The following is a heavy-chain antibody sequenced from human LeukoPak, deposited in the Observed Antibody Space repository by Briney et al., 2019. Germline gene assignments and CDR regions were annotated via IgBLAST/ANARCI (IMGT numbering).Heavy chain of an antibody. J-gene: IGHJ4*02. CDR1: GYTFTSYG. D-gene: IGHD3-22*01. V-gene: IGHV1-69*05. CDR3: ALYYYDSSGSVSPDY. Sequence: SVKVSCKASGYTFTSYGISWVRQAPGQGLEWMGGIIPIFGTANYAQKFQGRVTITTDESTSTAYMELSSLRSEDTAVYYCALYYYDSSGSVSPDYWGQGTLVTVSS. CDR2: IIPIFGTA.